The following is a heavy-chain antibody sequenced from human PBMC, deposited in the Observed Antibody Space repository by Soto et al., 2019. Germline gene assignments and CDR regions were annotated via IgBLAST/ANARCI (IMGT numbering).Heavy chain of an antibody. CDR2: IYASGST. D-gene: IGHD2-21*01. V-gene: IGHV4-4*07. CDR3: ARSAIPRGGWFRP. J-gene: IGHJ5*02. CDR1: YDSLRAYY. Sequence: TSETLSLTCNFSYDSLRAYYWSWIRQPGGKGLEWIGRIYASGSTNYNPSLKSRVRMSVDTSKKQFSVTMISVTAADTAIYYCARSAIPRGGWFRPWGQGVLVTV.